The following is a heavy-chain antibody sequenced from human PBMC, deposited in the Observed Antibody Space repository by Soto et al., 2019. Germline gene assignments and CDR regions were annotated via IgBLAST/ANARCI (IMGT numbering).Heavy chain of an antibody. D-gene: IGHD3-9*01. CDR1: GFTFSSYA. CDR3: AKDQKDSRLIGADILTGYDDASDI. Sequence: GGSLRLSCVASGFTFSSYAMSWVRQAPGKGLEWVSAISGSGGSTYYADSVKGRFTISRDNSKNTLYLQMNSLRAEDTAVYYCAKDQKDSRLIGADILTGYDDASDIWGQGTMVTVSS. CDR2: ISGSGGST. J-gene: IGHJ3*02. V-gene: IGHV3-23*01.